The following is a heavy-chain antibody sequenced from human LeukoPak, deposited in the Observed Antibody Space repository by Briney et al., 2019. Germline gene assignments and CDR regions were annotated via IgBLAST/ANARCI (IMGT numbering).Heavy chain of an antibody. J-gene: IGHJ4*02. CDR3: ARHAYVDGNWPGPLYY. CDR2: ICYSGST. Sequence: SETLSLTCTVSGGSISSSPNYWGRIRQPPGKGRVWIGNICYSGSTYYNPSLKTRVTMFVDTSKSQFSLELTSVTGADTAVYYCARHAYVDGNWPGPLYYWGQGVMVSVSS. V-gene: IGHV4-39*01. CDR1: GGSISSSPNY. D-gene: IGHD2-21*01.